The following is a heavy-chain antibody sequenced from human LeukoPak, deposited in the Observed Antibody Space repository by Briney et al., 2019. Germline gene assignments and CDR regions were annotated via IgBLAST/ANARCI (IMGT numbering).Heavy chain of an antibody. V-gene: IGHV4-59*01. D-gene: IGHD3-10*01. CDR2: IYYSGST. J-gene: IGHJ6*04. CDR1: GGSISSYY. Sequence: SETPSLTCTVSGGSISSYYWNWIRQPPGEGLEWIGYIYYSGSTNYNPSLKGRVTISVDTSKNQFSLKLNSVTAADTAVYYCARSLQYNNNNYFYYGMDVWGERSTDTVSS. CDR3: ARSLQYNNNNYFYYGMDV.